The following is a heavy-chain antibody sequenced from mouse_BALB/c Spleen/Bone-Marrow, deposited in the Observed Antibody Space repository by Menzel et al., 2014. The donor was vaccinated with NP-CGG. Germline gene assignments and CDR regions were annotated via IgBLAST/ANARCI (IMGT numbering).Heavy chain of an antibody. D-gene: IGHD4-1*01. V-gene: IGHV5-12*02. Sequence: EVKLVESGGGLVQPGGSLKLSCATSGFTFSDYYMYWVRRTPEKRLEWVAYITKGGGSTYYPDIVKGRFTISRDNAENTLYLQMSRLKSEDTAMYYCARQLAYAMDYWGQGTSVTVSS. CDR1: GFTFSDYY. J-gene: IGHJ4*01. CDR2: ITKGGGST. CDR3: ARQLAYAMDY.